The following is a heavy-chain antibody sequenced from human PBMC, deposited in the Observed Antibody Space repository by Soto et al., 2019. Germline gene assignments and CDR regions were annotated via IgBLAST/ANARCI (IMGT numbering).Heavy chain of an antibody. V-gene: IGHV3-7*01. CDR3: ASTNDILTGYYKRSENRPGWFDP. CDR2: IKQDGSEK. J-gene: IGHJ5*02. Sequence: GGSLRLSCAASGFTFSSYWMSWVRQAPGKGLEWVANIKQDGSEKYYVDSVKGRFTISRDNAKNSLYLQMNSLRAEDTAVYYCASTNDILTGYYKRSENRPGWFDPWGQGTLVTVSS. CDR1: GFTFSSYW. D-gene: IGHD3-9*01.